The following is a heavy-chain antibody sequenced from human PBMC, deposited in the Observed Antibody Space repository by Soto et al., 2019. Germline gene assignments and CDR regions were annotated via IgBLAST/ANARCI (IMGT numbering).Heavy chain of an antibody. CDR1: GFTFSSYA. Sequence: HPGGSLRLSCAASGFTFSSYAMHWVRQAPGKGLEWVAVISYDGSNKYYADSVKGRFTISRDNSKNTLYLQMNSLRAEDTAVYYCARAYCISSSCDYYYYGMDFWGQGSTVPVSS. J-gene: IGHJ6*02. D-gene: IGHD2-2*01. CDR3: ARAYCISSSCDYYYYGMDF. CDR2: ISYDGSNK. V-gene: IGHV3-30-3*01.